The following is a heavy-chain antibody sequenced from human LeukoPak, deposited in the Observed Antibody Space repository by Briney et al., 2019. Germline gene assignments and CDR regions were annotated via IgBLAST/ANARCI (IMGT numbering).Heavy chain of an antibody. Sequence: PGASVKVSCKASGYSFSTHWMHWVRQAPGQGLEWMGIINPSGGFTSYAQKLQGRVTVTRDMSTSTVYMELSNLRSEDTAVYYCARDQSGEWELLSGWWFDPWGQGTLVTVSS. CDR1: GYSFSTHW. CDR2: INPSGGFT. V-gene: IGHV1-46*01. CDR3: ARDQSGEWELLSGWWFDP. D-gene: IGHD1-26*01. J-gene: IGHJ5*02.